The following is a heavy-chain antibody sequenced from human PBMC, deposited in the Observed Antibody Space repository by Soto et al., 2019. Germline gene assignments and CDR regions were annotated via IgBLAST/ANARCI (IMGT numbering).Heavy chain of an antibody. V-gene: IGHV1-18*01. D-gene: IGHD2-2*01. CDR2: ISAYNGNT. CDR1: GYTFTSYG. Sequence: ASVKVSCKASGYTFTSYGISWVRQAPGQGLEWMGWISAYNGNTNYAQKLQGRVTMTTDTSTSTAYMELRSLRSDDTAVYYCARLSPDIVVVPAAIAYYYYYGMDVWGQGTTVTVSS. CDR3: ARLSPDIVVVPAAIAYYYYYGMDV. J-gene: IGHJ6*02.